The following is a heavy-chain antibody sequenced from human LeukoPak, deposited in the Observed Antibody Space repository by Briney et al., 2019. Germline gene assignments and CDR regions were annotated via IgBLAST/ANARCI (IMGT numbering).Heavy chain of an antibody. CDR3: ARDIADRIFDY. CDR2: TWYDGSNK. V-gene: IGHV3-33*01. D-gene: IGHD1-14*01. J-gene: IGHJ4*02. CDR1: GFTFSSYG. Sequence: GGSLRLSCAASGFTFSSYGMHRVRQAPGKGLEWVAVTWYDGSNKYYADSVKGRFTISRDNSKNTLYLQMNSLRAEDTAVYYCARDIADRIFDYWGQGTLVTVSS.